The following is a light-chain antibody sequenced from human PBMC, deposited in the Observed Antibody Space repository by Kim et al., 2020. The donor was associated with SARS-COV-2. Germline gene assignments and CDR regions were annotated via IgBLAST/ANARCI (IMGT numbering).Light chain of an antibody. CDR3: QVWDSSTV. CDR2: RDS. Sequence: SYELTQPLSVSVALGQTARITCGGNNIGSKNVHWYQQKPGQAPVLVIYRDSNRPSGIPERFSGSNSGNTATLTISRAQAGDEADYYCQVWDSSTVFGTGTKVTFL. CDR1: NIGSKN. J-gene: IGLJ1*01. V-gene: IGLV3-9*01.